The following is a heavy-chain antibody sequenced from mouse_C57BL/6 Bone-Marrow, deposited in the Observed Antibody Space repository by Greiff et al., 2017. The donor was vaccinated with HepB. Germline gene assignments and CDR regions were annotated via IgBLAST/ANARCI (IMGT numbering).Heavy chain of an antibody. CDR2: ISSGSSTI. D-gene: IGHD1-1*01. V-gene: IGHV5-17*01. CDR3: ARRRFTYYYAMDY. CDR1: GFTFSDYG. J-gene: IGHJ4*01. Sequence: EVQRVESGGGLVKPGGSLKLSCAASGFTFSDYGMHWVRQAPEKGLEWVAYISSGSSTIYYADTVKGRFTISRDNAQNTLFLQMTSLRSEDTAMYYWARRRFTYYYAMDYWGQGTSVTVSS.